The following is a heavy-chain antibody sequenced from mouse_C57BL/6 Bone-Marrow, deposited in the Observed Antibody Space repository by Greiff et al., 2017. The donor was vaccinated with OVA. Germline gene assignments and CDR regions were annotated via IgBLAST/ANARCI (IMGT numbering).Heavy chain of an antibody. CDR2: ITDGGSYT. CDR1: GFTFSRYA. Sequence: EVKLMESGGGLVKPGGSLKLSCAASGFTFSRYAMSWVRQTPEKRLEWVATITDGGSYTYYPDNVKGRFTISRDKAKNNLYLQMSHLKTEDTAMYCCASEEDSSYGVWSFDVWGTGTTVTVSS. D-gene: IGHD1-1*01. CDR3: ASEEDSSYGVWSFDV. J-gene: IGHJ1*03. V-gene: IGHV5-4*03.